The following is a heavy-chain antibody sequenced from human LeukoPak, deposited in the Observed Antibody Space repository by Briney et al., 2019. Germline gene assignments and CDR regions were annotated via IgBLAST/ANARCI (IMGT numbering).Heavy chain of an antibody. CDR2: IGSTI. V-gene: IGHV3-11*04. Sequence: GGSLRLSCVASGFSLSDYYMSWIRQAPGKGLEWVSYIGSTIYYADSVKGRFTISRDNAKNSLYLQMNSLRAEDTAVYYCARDRGIVGTTGYYYMDVWGKGTTVTVSS. J-gene: IGHJ6*03. CDR3: ARDRGIVGTTGYYYMDV. CDR1: GFSLSDYY. D-gene: IGHD1-26*01.